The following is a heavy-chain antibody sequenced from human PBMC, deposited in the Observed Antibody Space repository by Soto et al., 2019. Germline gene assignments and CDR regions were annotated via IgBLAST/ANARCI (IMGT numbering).Heavy chain of an antibody. V-gene: IGHV4-59*01. CDR1: GGSIIANY. Sequence: SETLSLTCTFSGGSIIANYWSWIRQPPGKGLEWIGHIYYSGSTNYSPSLKSRVTISIDTSKRQFSLKLRSVTAADTAVYYCARVGSGSYYDFNWFDPWGQGKVVTVSS. CDR3: ARVGSGSYYDFNWFDP. D-gene: IGHD1-26*01. J-gene: IGHJ5*02. CDR2: IYYSGST.